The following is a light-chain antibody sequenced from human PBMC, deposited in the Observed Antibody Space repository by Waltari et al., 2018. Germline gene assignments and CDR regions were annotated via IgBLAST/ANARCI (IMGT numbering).Light chain of an antibody. J-gene: IGKJ1*01. Sequence: EILLTQSPDTLSLSPGERATLSCRASQGVSSNFLAWYQHKSGQAPRLLIYGTSSRAAGVPARFSGSGSGTDFTLTISGLEAEDFAVYYCQQFDSSPWAFGQGTAVEMK. CDR3: QQFDSSPWA. V-gene: IGKV3-20*01. CDR1: QGVSSNF. CDR2: GTS.